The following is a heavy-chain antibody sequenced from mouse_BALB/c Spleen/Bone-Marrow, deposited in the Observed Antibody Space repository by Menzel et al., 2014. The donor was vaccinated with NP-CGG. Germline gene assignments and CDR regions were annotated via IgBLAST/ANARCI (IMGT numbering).Heavy chain of an antibody. CDR1: GFTFTDYY. D-gene: IGHD1-1*01. CDR2: IRNKANGYTT. J-gene: IGHJ1*01. Sequence: EVQLVESGGGLVQPGGSLRLSCATSGFTFTDYYMSWVRQPPGKALEWLGFIRNKANGYTTEYSASVKGRFTISRDNSQSILYLQMNILRTEDSATYYCARDRNYDINWYFDVWGAETTVTVSS. CDR3: ARDRNYDINWYFDV. V-gene: IGHV7-3*02.